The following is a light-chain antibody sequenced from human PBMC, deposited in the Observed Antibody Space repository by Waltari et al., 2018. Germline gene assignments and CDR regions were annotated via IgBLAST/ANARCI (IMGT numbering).Light chain of an antibody. CDR2: VNSDGSH. CDR3: QTGGQGTWV. J-gene: IGLJ3*02. V-gene: IGLV4-69*01. Sequence: QLVLTQSPSASASLGASVKLTCTLSSGHSTNVIAWLQKRPEKGPRYLMKVNSDGSHNKGDEMPDRFAGSSYGAVRYLTISSLQSEDEADYYCQTGGQGTWVFGGGTKLTVL. CDR1: SGHSTNV.